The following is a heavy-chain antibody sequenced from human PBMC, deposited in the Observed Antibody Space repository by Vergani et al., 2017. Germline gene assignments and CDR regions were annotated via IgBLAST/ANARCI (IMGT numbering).Heavy chain of an antibody. Sequence: QVQLVQSGAELKKPGASVRVFCKASGYTFSDYYIHWVRQAPGQGPGWLVWMNPYDGDTMYEEKFKGRVTMTRVTSLSTGYMDLTRLTSDDTAVYYCARDDARGRLLRWGMDVWGQGTTVTVSS. V-gene: IGHV1-2*02. J-gene: IGHJ6*02. D-gene: IGHD3-16*01. CDR2: MNPYDGDT. CDR1: GYTFSDYY. CDR3: ARDDARGRLLRWGMDV.